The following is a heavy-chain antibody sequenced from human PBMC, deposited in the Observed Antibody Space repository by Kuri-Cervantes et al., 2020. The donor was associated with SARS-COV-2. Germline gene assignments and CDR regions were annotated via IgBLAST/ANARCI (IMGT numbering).Heavy chain of an antibody. CDR1: GFTFDDYA. CDR3: AKVFGGAVYDY. D-gene: IGHD3-16*01. Sequence: SLKISCAASGFTFDDYAMHWVRQAPGKGLEWVSGISWNSGSIGYADSVKGRFTISRDNAKNSLYLQMNSLRAEDTAVYYCAKVFGGAVYDYWGQGTLVTVSS. CDR2: ISWNSGSI. J-gene: IGHJ4*02. V-gene: IGHV3-9*01.